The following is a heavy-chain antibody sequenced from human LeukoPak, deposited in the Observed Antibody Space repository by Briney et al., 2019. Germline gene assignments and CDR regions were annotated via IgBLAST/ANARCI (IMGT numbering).Heavy chain of an antibody. CDR1: GCTFSSYA. Sequence: GGSLRLSCAASGCTFSSYAMHWVRQVPGKGLEWVAVISYDGSNKYYADSVKGRFTISRDNSKNTLYLQMNSLRAEDTAVYYCARERTGHDAFDIWGQGTMVTVSS. CDR2: ISYDGSNK. J-gene: IGHJ3*02. V-gene: IGHV3-30-3*01. D-gene: IGHD1-1*01. CDR3: ARERTGHDAFDI.